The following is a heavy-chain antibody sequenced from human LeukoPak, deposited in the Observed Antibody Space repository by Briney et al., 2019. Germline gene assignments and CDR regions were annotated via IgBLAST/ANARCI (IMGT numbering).Heavy chain of an antibody. CDR2: IYHSGTT. Sequence: SQTLSLTCAVSGGSISSGGYSWSWIRQPPGKGLEWIGYIYHSGTTYYNPSLKSRVTISVDTSKNQFSLKLSSVTAADTAVYYCAGLFKGRGYWGQGTLVTVSS. J-gene: IGHJ4*02. CDR3: AGLFKGRGY. CDR1: GGSISSGGYS. V-gene: IGHV4-30-2*02.